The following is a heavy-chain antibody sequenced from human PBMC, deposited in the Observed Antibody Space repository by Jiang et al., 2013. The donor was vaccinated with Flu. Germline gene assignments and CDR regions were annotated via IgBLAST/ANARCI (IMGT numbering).Heavy chain of an antibody. V-gene: IGHV3-15*01. J-gene: IGHJ4*02. CDR3: ATCSTISGVVTKGIDS. CDR1: VHFQERL. Sequence: QLVESGGAWQSLGVPYTLLYSLWVHFQERLDDLGPPGSGKGLEWLGLIRSKTDGGTTDYTAPVKGNFTFSRDDSKNTLYLHMSSLAADDTGVYYCATCSTISGVVTKGIDSWGRGNPGHRLL. CDR2: IRSKTDGGTT. D-gene: IGHD3-3*01.